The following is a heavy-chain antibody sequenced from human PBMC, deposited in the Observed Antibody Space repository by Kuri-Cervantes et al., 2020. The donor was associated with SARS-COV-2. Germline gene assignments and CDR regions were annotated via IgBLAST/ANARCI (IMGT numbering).Heavy chain of an antibody. D-gene: IGHD4-11*01. Sequence: SETLSLTCAVSGYSISSGYYWGWIRQPPGKGLEWIGSIYHSGGTYYNPSLKSRVTISVDTPKNQFSLKLSSVTAADTAVYYCARGWTTVTTPYFDYWGQGTLVTVSS. J-gene: IGHJ4*02. CDR2: IYHSGGT. CDR1: GYSISSGYY. CDR3: ARGWTTVTTPYFDY. V-gene: IGHV4-38-2*01.